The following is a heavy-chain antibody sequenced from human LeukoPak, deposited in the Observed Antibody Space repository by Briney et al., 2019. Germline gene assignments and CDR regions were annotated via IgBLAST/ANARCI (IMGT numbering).Heavy chain of an antibody. J-gene: IGHJ5*01. CDR2: IKRDGNEK. Sequence: GGSLRLSCAASGFTYSSYWMNWLRQAPGKGLEWVANIKRDGNEKNYVGSVKGRFSISRDNAKNSLYLQMDSLRAEDTAVYYCAKEGAYPIITYDSWGQGALVTVSS. D-gene: IGHD3-10*01. V-gene: IGHV3-7*01. CDR3: AKEGAYPIITYDS. CDR1: GFTYSSYW.